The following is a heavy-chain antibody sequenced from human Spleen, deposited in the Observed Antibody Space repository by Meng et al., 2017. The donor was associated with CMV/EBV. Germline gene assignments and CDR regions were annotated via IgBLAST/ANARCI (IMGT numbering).Heavy chain of an antibody. J-gene: IGHJ4*02. V-gene: IGHV3-9*01. CDR2: ISWNSANT. Sequence: GGSLRLSCAASGFTVSNNYMSWVRQAPGKGLEWVSGISWNSANTAYADSVKGRFTISRDNGNKSLYLQMHSLRAEDTALYYCTRVGLGFDYWGQGTLVTVSS. D-gene: IGHD3-16*01. CDR3: TRVGLGFDY. CDR1: GFTVSNNY.